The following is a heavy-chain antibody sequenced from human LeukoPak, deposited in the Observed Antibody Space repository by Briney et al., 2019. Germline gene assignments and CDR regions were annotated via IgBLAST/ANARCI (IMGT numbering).Heavy chain of an antibody. J-gene: IGHJ4*02. V-gene: IGHV4-59*08. Sequence: SETLSLTCTVSGGSISSYYWSWIRQPPGKGLEWIGYIYYSGSTNYNPSLKSRVTISVDTSKNQFSLKLSSVTAADTAVYYCARSWELGYAHDYWGQGTLVTVSS. CDR1: GGSISSYY. D-gene: IGHD1-26*01. CDR3: ARSWELGYAHDY. CDR2: IYYSGST.